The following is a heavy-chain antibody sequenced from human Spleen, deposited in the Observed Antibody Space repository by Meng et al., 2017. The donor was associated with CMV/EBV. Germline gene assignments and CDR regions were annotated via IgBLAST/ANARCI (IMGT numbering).Heavy chain of an antibody. CDR1: GGTFSSYA. D-gene: IGHD3-3*01. J-gene: IGHJ6*02. CDR2: IIPIFGTA. Sequence: SVKVSCKASGGTFSSYAISWVRQAPGQGLEWMGGIIPIFGTANYAQKFQGRVTITTDESTSTAYMELSSLRSEDTAVYYCASELRFLDYYYYGMDVWGQGTTVTVSS. V-gene: IGHV1-69*05. CDR3: ASELRFLDYYYYGMDV.